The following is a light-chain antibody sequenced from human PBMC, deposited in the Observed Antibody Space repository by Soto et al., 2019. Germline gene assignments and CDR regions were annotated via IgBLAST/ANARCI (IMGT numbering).Light chain of an antibody. J-gene: IGLJ2*01. CDR2: YDD. CDR1: SSNIGNNA. Sequence: QPVLTQPPSVSEAPRQRVTISCSGSSSNIGNNAVNWYQQLPGKGPKLLIYYDDLLPSGVSDRFSGSKSGTSASLAISGLQSEDEADYYCAAWDDSLNGVVFGGGTKLTVL. V-gene: IGLV1-36*01. CDR3: AAWDDSLNGVV.